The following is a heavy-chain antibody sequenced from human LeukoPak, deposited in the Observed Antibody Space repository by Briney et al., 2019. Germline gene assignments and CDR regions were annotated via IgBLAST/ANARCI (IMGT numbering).Heavy chain of an antibody. J-gene: IGHJ4*02. CDR2: IYTSGST. CDR3: ARGTAARPQYYFDY. Sequence: SETLSLTCTVSGGSISSGSYYWSWIRQPAGKGLEWIGRIYTSGSTNYNPSLKSRVTISVDTSRNQFSLKLSSVTAADTAVYYCARGTAARPQYYFDYWGQGTLVTVSS. CDR1: GGSISSGSYY. V-gene: IGHV4-61*02. D-gene: IGHD6-6*01.